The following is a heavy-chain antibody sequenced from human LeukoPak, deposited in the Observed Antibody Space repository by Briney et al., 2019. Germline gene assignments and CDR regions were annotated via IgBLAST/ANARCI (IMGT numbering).Heavy chain of an antibody. V-gene: IGHV3-23*01. Sequence: GGSLRLSCAASQFSVGSNYMTWVRQAPGKGLEWVSGISLDGANTYYAGSVEGRFTISRDNSKNTLYLQMNSLRADDTAVYYCVKDHGWLLYSWGQGTLVTVSS. D-gene: IGHD3-9*01. CDR3: VKDHGWLLYS. CDR2: ISLDGANT. J-gene: IGHJ4*02. CDR1: QFSVGSNY.